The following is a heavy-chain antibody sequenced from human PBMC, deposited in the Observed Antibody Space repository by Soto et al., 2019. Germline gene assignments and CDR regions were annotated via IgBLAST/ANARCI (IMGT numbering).Heavy chain of an antibody. CDR3: LDY. Sequence: QVQLVQSGAEVKKPGASVKVSCKASGDTFTDYYIHWVRQAPGQGLEWMGTVNPSGGHTTYAQHSLGRITRTREPSTSTLYMEVWARGGHVVVVTAALDYWGQGTLVTVSS. CDR2: VNPSGGHT. CDR1: GDTFTDYY. J-gene: IGHJ4*02. V-gene: IGHV1-46*01. D-gene: IGHD2-21*02.